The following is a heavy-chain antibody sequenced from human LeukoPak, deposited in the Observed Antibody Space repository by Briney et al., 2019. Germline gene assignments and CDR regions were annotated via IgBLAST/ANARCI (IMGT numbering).Heavy chain of an antibody. CDR2: FYYIGNT. V-gene: IGHV4-59*12. CDR1: GGSISGYY. CDR3: ARGKWLQLRDYYYYGLDV. D-gene: IGHD5-24*01. Sequence: KPSETLSLTCTVSGGSISGYYWNWMRQPPGKGLEWIGYFYYIGNTNYNPSLRGRVTISVDTSKNQFSLTLRSVTAADTAVYYCARGKWLQLRDYYYYGLDVWGQGTTVTVSS. J-gene: IGHJ6*02.